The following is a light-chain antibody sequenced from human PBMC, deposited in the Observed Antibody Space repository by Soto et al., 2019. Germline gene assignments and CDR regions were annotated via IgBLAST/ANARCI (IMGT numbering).Light chain of an antibody. CDR1: QSVSSSY. J-gene: IGKJ3*01. V-gene: IGKV3-20*01. Sequence: EIVLTQSPGTLSLSPGERATLSCRASQSVSSSYLAWYQQKPGQAPRLLIYAASSSATGIPGRFGGSGSGTDFTLTISILEPDDFAVYYCQQYGSSFTFGPGTKVDIK. CDR3: QQYGSSFT. CDR2: AAS.